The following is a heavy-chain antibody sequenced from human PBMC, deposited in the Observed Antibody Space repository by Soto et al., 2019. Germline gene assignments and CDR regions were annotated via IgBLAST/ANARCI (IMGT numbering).Heavy chain of an antibody. CDR3: ARGGPQRYYYYYGMDV. Sequence: GGSLRLSCAASGFTFSSYSMNWVRQAPGKGLEWVSSISSSSSYIYYADSVKGRFTISRDNAKNSLYLQMNSLRAEDTAVYYCARGGPQRYYYYYGMDVWGQVTMVTVSS. J-gene: IGHJ6*02. CDR1: GFTFSSYS. V-gene: IGHV3-21*01. CDR2: ISSSSSYI.